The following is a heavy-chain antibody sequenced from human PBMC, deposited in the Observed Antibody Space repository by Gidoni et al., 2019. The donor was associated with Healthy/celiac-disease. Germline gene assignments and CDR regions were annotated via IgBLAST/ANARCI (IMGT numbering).Heavy chain of an antibody. CDR1: GGSISGSY. Sequence: QVQLQQWGAGLLKPSETLSLTCAVYGGSISGSYWSWIRPPPGKGREWIGEIKHSGSTNYNPSLKSRVTISVDTSKNQFSLKLSSVTAADTAVYYCARVERVWFGEFLTGNWFDPWGQGTLVTVSS. D-gene: IGHD3-10*01. V-gene: IGHV4-34*01. J-gene: IGHJ5*02. CDR3: ARVERVWFGEFLTGNWFDP. CDR2: IKHSGST.